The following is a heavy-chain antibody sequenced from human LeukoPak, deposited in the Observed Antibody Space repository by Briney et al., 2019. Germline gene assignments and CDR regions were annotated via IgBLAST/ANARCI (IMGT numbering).Heavy chain of an antibody. J-gene: IGHJ4*02. CDR1: GFTFDDYG. D-gene: IGHD5-24*01. CDR3: ARSDGYNPPFDY. Sequence: GGSLRLSCAASGFTFDDYGMSWVRQAPGKGLELVSGINWNGGSTGYADSVKGRFTISRDNAKNSLYLQMNSLRAEDTALYYCARSDGYNPPFDYWGQGTLVTVSS. CDR2: INWNGGST. V-gene: IGHV3-20*04.